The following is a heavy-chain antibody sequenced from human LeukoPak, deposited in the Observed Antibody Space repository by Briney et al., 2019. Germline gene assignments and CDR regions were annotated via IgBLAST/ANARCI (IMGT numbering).Heavy chain of an antibody. CDR2: IYTAGTT. V-gene: IGHV3-53*01. CDR3: ARGVTPWYKDPFGD. Sequence: QPGRSLRLSCAASGLTVSTNYMSWVRQAPGKGLDWVSLIYTAGTTDYADSVKGRFTISRDNSKNTLYLQMNSLRVEDTAVYYCARGVTPWYKDPFGDWGQGTLVTVSS. J-gene: IGHJ4*02. D-gene: IGHD1-1*01. CDR1: GLTVSTNY.